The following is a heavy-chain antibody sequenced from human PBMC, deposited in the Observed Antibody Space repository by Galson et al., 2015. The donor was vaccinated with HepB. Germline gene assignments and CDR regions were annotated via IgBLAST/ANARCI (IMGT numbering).Heavy chain of an antibody. CDR3: AKDRGFYGDYSPPYYFDY. Sequence: SLRLSCAASGFTFSSYAMSWVRQAPGKGLEWVSAISGSGGSTYYADSVKGRFTISRDNSKNTLYLQMNSLRAEDTAVYYCAKDRGFYGDYSPPYYFDYWGQGTLVTVSS. J-gene: IGHJ4*02. V-gene: IGHV3-23*01. D-gene: IGHD4-17*01. CDR1: GFTFSSYA. CDR2: ISGSGGST.